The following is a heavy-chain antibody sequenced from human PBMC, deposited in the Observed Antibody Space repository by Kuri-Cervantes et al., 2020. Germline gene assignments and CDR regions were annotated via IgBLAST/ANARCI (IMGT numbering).Heavy chain of an antibody. V-gene: IGHV3-48*01. CDR3: ARDMTAVTTSYFDY. CDR2: ISSSGSTI. D-gene: IGHD4-17*01. J-gene: IGHJ4*02. CDR1: GFTFSSYS. Sequence: GESLKISCAASGFTFSSYSMNWVRQAPGKGLEWVSYISSSGSTIYYADSVKGRFTISRDNSKNTLYLQMNSLRAEDTAVYYCARDMTAVTTSYFDYWGQGTLVTVSS.